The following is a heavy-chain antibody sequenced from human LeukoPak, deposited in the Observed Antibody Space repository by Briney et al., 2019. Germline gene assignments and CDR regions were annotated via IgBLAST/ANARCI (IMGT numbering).Heavy chain of an antibody. CDR3: PRSGDGYNYLDY. Sequence: ASVKVSCKASGDTFTGYYMHWVRQAPGQGLEWMGWINPNSGGTNYAQKFQGRVTMTRDTSISTAYMELSRLRSDDTAVYYCPRSGDGYNYLDYWGQGTLVTVSS. V-gene: IGHV1-2*02. D-gene: IGHD5-24*01. CDR1: GDTFTGYY. CDR2: INPNSGGT. J-gene: IGHJ4*02.